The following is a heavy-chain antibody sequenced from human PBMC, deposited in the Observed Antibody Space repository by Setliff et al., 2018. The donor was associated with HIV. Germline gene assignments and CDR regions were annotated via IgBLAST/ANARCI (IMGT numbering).Heavy chain of an antibody. V-gene: IGHV1-2*02. D-gene: IGHD4-17*01. J-gene: IGHJ4*02. CDR1: GYTFSDYY. Sequence: GASVKVSCKASGYTFSDYYIHWIRQAPGRGLEWMGWINPNSGGTEYAQKFQARVTMTRDTSISTAYMELSRLRSDDTAVYYCARGASSYDYGDYRVLVYWGQGSLVTAPQ. CDR2: INPNSGGT. CDR3: ARGASSYDYGDYRVLVY.